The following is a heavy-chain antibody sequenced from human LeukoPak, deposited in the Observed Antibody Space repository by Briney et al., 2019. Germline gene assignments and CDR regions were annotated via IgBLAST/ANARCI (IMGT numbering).Heavy chain of an antibody. Sequence: GGSLRLSCAASDFTFSTYGMSWVRQAPGKGLEWVSGIDYSGGSTYYADSVKGRFTISRDNSKNTLYLQMNSLRAEDTAVYYCAKQAWWSGYFYFLPFDYWGQGTLVTVTS. V-gene: IGHV3-23*01. CDR1: DFTFSTYG. CDR3: AKQAWWSGYFYFLPFDY. D-gene: IGHD3-3*01. CDR2: IDYSGGST. J-gene: IGHJ4*02.